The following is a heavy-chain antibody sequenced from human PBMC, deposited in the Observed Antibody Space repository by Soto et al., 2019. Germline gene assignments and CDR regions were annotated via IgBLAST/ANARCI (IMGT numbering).Heavy chain of an antibody. Sequence: EVQLVESGGGLVQTGGSLRLSCAACGYTFGGYSMNWVRQAPGKGLEWISYISSLSSPRYYAESVEGRFIISRDNAKNSLYLQMNSLRDEDTAVYFCVREDILGARSFDYWGQGTLVTDSS. CDR3: VREDILGARSFDY. CDR1: GYTFGGYS. D-gene: IGHD1-26*01. CDR2: ISSLSSPR. J-gene: IGHJ4*02. V-gene: IGHV3-48*02.